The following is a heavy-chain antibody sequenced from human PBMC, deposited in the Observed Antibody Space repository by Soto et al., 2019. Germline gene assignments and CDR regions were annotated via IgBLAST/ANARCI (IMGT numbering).Heavy chain of an antibody. CDR2: VYYAGTT. CDR1: GGSISSYF. Sequence: SETLSLTCTVSGGSISSYFSIWVRQPPGKGLEWIGSVYYAGTTDYNPSLKSRVTISVDTSKTQFSLNLRSVTAADPAVYYCARDLAAVPRAFDYWGRGTMVTVYS. V-gene: IGHV4-59*01. D-gene: IGHD6-13*01. J-gene: IGHJ4*02. CDR3: ARDLAAVPRAFDY.